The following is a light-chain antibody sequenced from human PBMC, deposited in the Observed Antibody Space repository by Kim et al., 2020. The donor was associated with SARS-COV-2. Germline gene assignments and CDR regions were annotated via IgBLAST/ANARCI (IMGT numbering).Light chain of an antibody. CDR2: DVS. V-gene: IGLV2-11*03. CDR3: ASYAGSADEN. CDR1: SSDVIFYNY. J-gene: IGLJ2*01. Sequence: GQSVTISCAGTSSDVIFYNYVSWYQQHPGKAPKLIVYDVSKRPSGVPDRFSGSKSGSTASLTISGLQADDEADYYCASYAGSADENFGGGTQLTVL.